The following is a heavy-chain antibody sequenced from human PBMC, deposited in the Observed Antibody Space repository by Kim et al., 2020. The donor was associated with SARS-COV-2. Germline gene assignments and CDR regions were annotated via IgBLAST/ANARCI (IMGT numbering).Heavy chain of an antibody. J-gene: IGHJ4*02. V-gene: IGHV3-30*01. D-gene: IGHD2-2*01. CDR3: ARGGCSSTSCYGLDY. Sequence: DSVKGRFTISRDNSKNTLYLQMNSLRAEDTAVYYCARGGCSSTSCYGLDYWGQGTLVTVSS.